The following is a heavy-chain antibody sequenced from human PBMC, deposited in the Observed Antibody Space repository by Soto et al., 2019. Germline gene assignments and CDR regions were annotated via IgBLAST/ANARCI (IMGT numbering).Heavy chain of an antibody. CDR1: GGSISSSSYY. J-gene: IGHJ4*02. Sequence: SETLSLTCTVSGGSISSSSYYWGWIRQPPGKGLEWIGSIYYSGSTYYNPSLKSRVTISVDTSKNQFSLKLSSVTAADTAVYYCARHLRQQLVRDPFDYWGQGTLVTVSS. CDR2: IYYSGST. CDR3: ARHLRQQLVRDPFDY. V-gene: IGHV4-39*01. D-gene: IGHD6-13*01.